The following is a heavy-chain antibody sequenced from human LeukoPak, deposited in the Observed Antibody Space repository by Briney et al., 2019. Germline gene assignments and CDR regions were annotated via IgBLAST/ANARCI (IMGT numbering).Heavy chain of an antibody. J-gene: IGHJ4*02. CDR3: ARGYCSGGSCYFNY. CDR1: GYTFTSYD. V-gene: IGHV1-8*01. CDR2: MNPNSGNT. D-gene: IGHD2-15*01. Sequence: ASVKVSCRASGYTFTSYDINWVRQATGQGLEWMGWMNPNSGNTGYAQKFQGRVTMTRNTSISTAYMELSSLRSEDTAVYYCARGYCSGGSCYFNYWGQGTLVTVSS.